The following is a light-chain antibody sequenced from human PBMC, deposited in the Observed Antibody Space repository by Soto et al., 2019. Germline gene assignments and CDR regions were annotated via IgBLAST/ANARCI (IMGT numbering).Light chain of an antibody. V-gene: IGLV2-23*02. CDR1: SSNVGSYIL. J-gene: IGLJ1*01. CDR2: EVN. Sequence: QSALTQPASVSGSPGQSITISCTGTSSNVGSYILVSWYQQHPGKAPKLMIFEVNKQPSGVSNRFSGSKSGNTASLTISGLKVEDEADYYCCSSGGSPTYVFGTGTKLTVL. CDR3: CSSGGSPTYV.